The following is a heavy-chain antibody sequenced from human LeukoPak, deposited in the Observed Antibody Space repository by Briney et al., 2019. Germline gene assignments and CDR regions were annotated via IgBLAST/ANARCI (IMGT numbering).Heavy chain of an antibody. D-gene: IGHD2-21*01. J-gene: IGHJ4*02. V-gene: IGHV3-33*06. CDR3: AKDPSCASGAGIWY. CDR2: IWNDGSNK. CDR1: GFTFSSYG. Sequence: PGRSLRLSCAASGFTFSSYGMHWVRQAPGKGLEWVAVIWNDGSNKYYADSVKGRFTISRDNSKNTLYLQMNSLRAEDTAVYYCAKDPSCASGAGIWYWGQGTLVTVSS.